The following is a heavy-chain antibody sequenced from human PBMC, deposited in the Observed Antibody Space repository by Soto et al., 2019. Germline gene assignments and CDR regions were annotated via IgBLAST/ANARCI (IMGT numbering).Heavy chain of an antibody. CDR1: GGTFSSYA. CDR3: ARVSYYDSSGYPTRGFDY. Sequence: QVQLVQSGAEVKKPGSSVKVSCKASGGTFSSYAISWVRQAPGQWLEWMGGIIPIFGTANYAQKFQGRVTITADESTRTAYMELSSMRSEDTAVYYCARVSYYDSSGYPTRGFDYWGQGTLVTVSS. J-gene: IGHJ4*02. V-gene: IGHV1-69*01. CDR2: IIPIFGTA. D-gene: IGHD3-22*01.